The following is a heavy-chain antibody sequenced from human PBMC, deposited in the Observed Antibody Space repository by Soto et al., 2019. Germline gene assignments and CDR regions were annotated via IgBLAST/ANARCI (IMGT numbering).Heavy chain of an antibody. V-gene: IGHV4-34*01. D-gene: IGHD6-13*01. CDR1: GGSFSGYY. CDR3: ARMNNSSSWFHDY. Sequence: PSETLSLTCAVYGGSFSGYYWSWIRQPPGKGLEWIGEINHSGSTNYNPSLKSRVTISVDTSKNQFSLKLSSVTAADTAVYYCARMNNSSSWFHDYWGQGTLVTVSS. CDR2: INHSGST. J-gene: IGHJ4*02.